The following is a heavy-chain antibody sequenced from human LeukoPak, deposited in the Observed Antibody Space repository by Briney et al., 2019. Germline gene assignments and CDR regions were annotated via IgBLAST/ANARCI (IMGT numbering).Heavy chain of an antibody. J-gene: IGHJ4*02. Sequence: GGSLRLSCAASGFTFSSYSMNWVRQAPGKGLEWVSSISSSSYIYYADSVKGRFTISRDNAKNSLYLQMNSLRAEDTAVYYCARDKDSSSSFDYWGQGTLVTVSS. D-gene: IGHD6-6*01. V-gene: IGHV3-21*01. CDR3: ARDKDSSSSFDY. CDR2: ISSSSYI. CDR1: GFTFSSYS.